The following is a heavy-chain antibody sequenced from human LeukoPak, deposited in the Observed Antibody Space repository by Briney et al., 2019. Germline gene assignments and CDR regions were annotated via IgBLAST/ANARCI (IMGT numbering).Heavy chain of an antibody. D-gene: IGHD3-22*01. CDR3: ARYQYEGSGPLGDAFDI. V-gene: IGHV3-21*01. CDR1: GFTFSSYC. CDR2: ISSSSSYI. J-gene: IGHJ3*02. Sequence: GGSLRLSCAASGFTFSSYCRNWVRQAPGKGLEWVSPISSSSSYIYYADSVKGRFTMSRDNAKNSLYLQMNSLRAEDTAVYYCARYQYEGSGPLGDAFDIWGQGTMVTVSS.